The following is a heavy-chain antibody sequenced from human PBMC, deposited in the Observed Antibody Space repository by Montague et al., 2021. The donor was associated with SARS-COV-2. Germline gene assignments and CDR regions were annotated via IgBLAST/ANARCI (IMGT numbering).Heavy chain of an antibody. CDR2: INHSGTTNY. D-gene: IGHD4-23*01. CDR1: GGSFSGYY. CDR3: ARWDPQTLTLIGLRGKSAIDY. J-gene: IGHJ4*02. V-gene: IGHV4-34*01. Sequence: SETLSLTCAVSGGSFSGYYCTWIRQSPGKGLERIAEINHSGTTNYNFNPSLRSRVTISVDTSKSQFSLKLSSVTAADTGVYYCARWDPQTLTLIGLRGKSAIDYWGQGTLVTVSS.